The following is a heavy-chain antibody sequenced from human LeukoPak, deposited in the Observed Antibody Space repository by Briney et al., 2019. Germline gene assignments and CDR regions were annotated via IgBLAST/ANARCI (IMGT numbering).Heavy chain of an antibody. V-gene: IGHV4-59*08. D-gene: IGHD2-15*01. CDR2: IYSSGST. CDR3: ARHLVVGDTAFDY. J-gene: IGHJ4*02. CDR1: GGSISRYY. Sequence: SETLSLTCTVSGGSISRYYWSWIRQPPGKGLEWIGYIYSSGSTNYNPSLKSRVTISVDTSKNQFSLQLNSVTATDTAVYYCARHLVVGDTAFDYWGQGTLVTVSS.